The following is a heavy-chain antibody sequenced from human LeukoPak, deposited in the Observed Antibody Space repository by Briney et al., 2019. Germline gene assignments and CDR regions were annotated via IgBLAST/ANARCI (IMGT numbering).Heavy chain of an antibody. CDR2: IIPIFGTA. D-gene: IGHD3-22*01. V-gene: IGHV1-69*13. CDR3: AREGPIVVVSHDAFDI. CDR1: GGTFSSYA. J-gene: IGHJ3*02. Sequence: EASVKVSCKASGGTFSSYAISWVRQAPGQGLGWMGGIIPIFGTANYAQKFQGRVTITADESTSTAYMELSSLRSEDTAVYYCAREGPIVVVSHDAFDIWGQGTMVTVSS.